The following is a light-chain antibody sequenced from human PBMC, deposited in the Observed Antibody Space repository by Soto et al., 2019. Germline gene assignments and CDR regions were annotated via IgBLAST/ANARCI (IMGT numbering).Light chain of an antibody. CDR1: QSISSH. CDR3: QQSYSIPHT. J-gene: IGKJ4*01. CDR2: AAS. V-gene: IGKV1-39*01. Sequence: DIQMTQSPSSLSASVGDRVTITCRASQSISSHLHWYQQKPGKAPKLLISAASSLQSGVPSTFSGRGSGTDFTLTISSLQPEDFATYYCQQSYSIPHTFGGGTKVEIK.